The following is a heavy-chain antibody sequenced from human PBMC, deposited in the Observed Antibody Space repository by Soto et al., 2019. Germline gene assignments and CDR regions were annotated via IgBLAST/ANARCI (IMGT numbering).Heavy chain of an antibody. CDR2: IYHSGST. V-gene: IGHV4-4*02. D-gene: IGHD3-22*01. Sequence: PSETPALTCAVSGGSISRSNWWSWVRQPPGKGLEWIGEIYHSGSTDYNPSLKSRATISVDKSKNQFSLKLNSVTAADTAVYYCASNQDFYDSSGYYYWGQGTLVTVSS. CDR3: ASNQDFYDSSGYYY. CDR1: GGSISRSNW. J-gene: IGHJ4*02.